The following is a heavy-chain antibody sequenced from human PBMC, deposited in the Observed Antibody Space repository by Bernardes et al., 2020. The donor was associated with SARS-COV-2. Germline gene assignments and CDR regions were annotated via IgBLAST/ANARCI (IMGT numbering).Heavy chain of an antibody. V-gene: IGHV1-2*02. CDR1: GYTFSDYY. J-gene: IGHJ6*02. Sequence: ASVKVSCTASGYTFSDYYIHWLRQAPGQGLEWMGWISPKSGATNHAQKFQGRVTLTRDTSISTDYMELSSLRSDDTAVYYCARTFYYDRGGDSLFDLWGPGTTVHVSS. CDR2: ISPKSGAT. CDR3: ARTFYYDRGGDSLFDL. D-gene: IGHD2-21*01.